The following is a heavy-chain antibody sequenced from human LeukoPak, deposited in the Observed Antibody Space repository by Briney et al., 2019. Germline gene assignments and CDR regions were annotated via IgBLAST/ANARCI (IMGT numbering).Heavy chain of an antibody. CDR2: INAGNGNT. V-gene: IGHV1-3*01. Sequence: GASVKVSCKASGYTFTSYAMHWVRQAPGQRLEWMGWINAGNGNTKYSQKFQGRVTITRDTSASTAYMELSSLRSEDTAVYYCARVGRSGSYLFYYYGMDIWGQGTTVTVSS. CDR1: GYTFTSYA. J-gene: IGHJ6*02. D-gene: IGHD1-26*01. CDR3: ARVGRSGSYLFYYYGMDI.